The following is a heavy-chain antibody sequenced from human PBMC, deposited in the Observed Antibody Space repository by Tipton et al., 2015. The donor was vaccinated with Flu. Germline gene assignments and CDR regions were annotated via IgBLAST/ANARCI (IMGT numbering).Heavy chain of an antibody. CDR2: IYYSGST. Sequence: GLVKPSETLSLTCTVSGGSISTYYWSWIRQPPGKGLEWIGYIYYSGSTNYNPSLKSRVTISVDTSKNHFSLKLSSVTAADTAVYYCARDYCSGGICYPDYWGQGTLVTVSS. CDR3: ARDYCSGGICYPDY. V-gene: IGHV4-59*12. J-gene: IGHJ4*02. CDR1: GGSISTYY. D-gene: IGHD2-15*01.